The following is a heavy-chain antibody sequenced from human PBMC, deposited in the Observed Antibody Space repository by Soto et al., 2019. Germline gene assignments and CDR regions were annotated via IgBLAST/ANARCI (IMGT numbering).Heavy chain of an antibody. CDR3: VTGYRSDY. Sequence: EEQLVESGGALVRPGESLRLSCAASGISTSSYWMGWVRQDPGRGLEWVDSIKNDGSGKHYMDSLKGRFNISRDNALNSLYLQMNSLRAEDTAVYFCVTGYRSDYWGQGTLVTVSS. CDR1: GISTSSYW. D-gene: IGHD5-18*01. J-gene: IGHJ4*02. V-gene: IGHV3-7*03. CDR2: IKNDGSGK.